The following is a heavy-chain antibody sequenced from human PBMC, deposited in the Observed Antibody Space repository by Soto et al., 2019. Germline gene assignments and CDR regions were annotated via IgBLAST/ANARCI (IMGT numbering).Heavy chain of an antibody. CDR3: APSRDATSGGLDY. CDR1: GYTFTGYY. D-gene: IGHD2-15*01. J-gene: IGHJ4*02. Sequence: QVQLVQSGAEVKKPGASVKVSCKASGYTFTGYYMHWVRQAPGQGIEWMGWINPNSGGTNYAQKFQGWVTMTRDTSISTAYMELSRLRSDDTAVYYCAPSRDATSGGLDYWGQGTLVTVSS. CDR2: INPNSGGT. V-gene: IGHV1-2*04.